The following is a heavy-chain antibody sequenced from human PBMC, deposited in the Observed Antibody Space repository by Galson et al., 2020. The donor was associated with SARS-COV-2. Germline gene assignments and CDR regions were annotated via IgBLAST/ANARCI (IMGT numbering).Heavy chain of an antibody. J-gene: IGHJ4*02. Sequence: GGSLRLSCRASGFTFSSSAMHWVRQAPGKGLEGVAIISYDGTKRYNLDSVKGRFTISRDNSKNTLYLQMDSLTTEDTAVYYCARETDDYTSSWYDYWGQGTLVTVSS. V-gene: IGHV3-30*04. CDR3: ARETDDYTSSWYDY. CDR2: ISYDGTKR. CDR1: GFTFSSSA. D-gene: IGHD6-13*01.